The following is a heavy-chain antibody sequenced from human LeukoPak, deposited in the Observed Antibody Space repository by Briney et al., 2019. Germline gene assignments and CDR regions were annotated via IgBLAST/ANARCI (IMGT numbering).Heavy chain of an antibody. J-gene: IGHJ6*02. Sequence: ASVKVSCKASGYTFTGYYMHWVRQAPGQGLEWMGRINPNSGGTNYAQKFQGRVTMTEDTSTDTAYMELSSLRSEDTAVYYCATARITMVRGVKNYYYYGMDVWGQGTTVTVSS. CDR3: ATARITMVRGVKNYYYYGMDV. D-gene: IGHD3-10*01. CDR1: GYTFTGYY. CDR2: INPNSGGT. V-gene: IGHV1-2*06.